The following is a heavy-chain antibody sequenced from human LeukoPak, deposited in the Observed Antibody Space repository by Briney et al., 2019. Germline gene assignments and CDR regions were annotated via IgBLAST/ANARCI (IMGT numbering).Heavy chain of an antibody. V-gene: IGHV3-23*01. J-gene: IGHJ4*02. CDR3: AKDSPRGSSSWYYFDY. CDR1: GFTFRSYA. Sequence: PGGSLRLSCAASGFTFRSYAMSWVRQAPGKGLEGVSAISGSGGSTYYADSAKGRFTISRDNSKNTLYLQMNSLRAEDTAVYYCAKDSPRGSSSWYYFDYWGQGTLVTVSS. CDR2: ISGSGGST. D-gene: IGHD6-13*01.